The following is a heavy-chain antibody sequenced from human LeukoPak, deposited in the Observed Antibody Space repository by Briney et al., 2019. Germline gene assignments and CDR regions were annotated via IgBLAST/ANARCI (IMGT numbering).Heavy chain of an antibody. J-gene: IGHJ5*02. CDR3: ARVLAYCGGDCYPNWFDP. V-gene: IGHV4-31*03. CDR2: IYYSGST. D-gene: IGHD2-21*02. Sequence: PSETLSLTCTVSGGSISSGGYYWSWIRQHPGKGLEWIGYIYYSGSTYYNPSLKSRVTISVDTSKNQFFLKLSSVTAADTAVYYCARVLAYCGGDCYPNWFDPWGQGTLVTVSS. CDR1: GGSISSGGYY.